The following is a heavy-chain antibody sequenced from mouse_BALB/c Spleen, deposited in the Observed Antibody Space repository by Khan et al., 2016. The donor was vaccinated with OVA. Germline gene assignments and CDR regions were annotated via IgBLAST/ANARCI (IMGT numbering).Heavy chain of an antibody. D-gene: IGHD1-1*02. Sequence: QIQLVQSGPELKKPGETVKISCKASGYTFTNYGMNWVKQAPGKGLKWMGWINTYTGEPTYGDDLKGRFAFSLETSASTAYLQINNLKNEDTATXFCARGGNYWYFDVWGAGTTVTVSS. CDR2: INTYTGEP. J-gene: IGHJ1*01. CDR1: GYTFTNYG. CDR3: ARGGNYWYFDV. V-gene: IGHV9-3-1*01.